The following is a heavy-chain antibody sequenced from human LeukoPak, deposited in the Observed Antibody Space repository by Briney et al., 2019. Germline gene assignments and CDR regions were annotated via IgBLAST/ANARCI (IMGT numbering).Heavy chain of an antibody. CDR2: ISSSGSTI. D-gene: IGHD3-10*01. J-gene: IGHJ4*02. CDR3: ASRDRTYYYGSGRVKDYFDY. Sequence: PGGSLRLSCEASGFTFPSYWMTWVRQAPGKGLEWVSYISSSGSTIYYADSVKGRFTISRDNAKNSLYLQMNSLRAEDTAVYYCASRDRTYYYGSGRVKDYFDYWGQGTLVTVSS. CDR1: GFTFPSYW. V-gene: IGHV3-48*04.